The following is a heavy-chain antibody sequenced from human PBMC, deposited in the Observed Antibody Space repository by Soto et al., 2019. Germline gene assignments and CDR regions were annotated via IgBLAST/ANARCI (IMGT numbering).Heavy chain of an antibody. CDR2: IYPGDSDT. Sequence: EVQLVQSGAEVKKPGESLKISCKGSGYSFTSYWIGWVRQMPGKGLEWMGIIYPGDSDTRYSPSFQGQVTISADKSISTAYLQWSSLKASDTAMYYCARSRPHGYSLRGYYYGMDVWGQGTTVTVSS. J-gene: IGHJ6*02. CDR3: ARSRPHGYSLRGYYYGMDV. D-gene: IGHD5-18*01. V-gene: IGHV5-51*01. CDR1: GYSFTSYW.